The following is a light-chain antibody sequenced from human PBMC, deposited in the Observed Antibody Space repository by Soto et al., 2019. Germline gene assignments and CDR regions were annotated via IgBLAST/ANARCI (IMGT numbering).Light chain of an antibody. CDR3: QQYGTPPQT. Sequence: IVFTQSPGTLSLSPGERATLSCRASESVSNSYLAWHQQKPGQGPRLLIYGASSRATGIPDRFSGSGSGTDFTLTISRLEPEDFAVYYCQQYGTPPQTFGQGTKVDIK. CDR2: GAS. J-gene: IGKJ1*01. V-gene: IGKV3-20*01. CDR1: ESVSNSY.